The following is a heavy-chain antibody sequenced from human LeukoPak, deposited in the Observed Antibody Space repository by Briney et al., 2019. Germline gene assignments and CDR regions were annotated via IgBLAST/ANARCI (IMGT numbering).Heavy chain of an antibody. V-gene: IGHV4-59*01. Sequence: SETLSLTCTVSGGSISSYYWSWIRQPPGKGLEWIGYIYYSGSTNCNPSLKSRVTISVGTSENQFSLKLSSVTAADTAVYYCARVLDGGNSYYFDYWGQGTLVTVSS. CDR3: ARVLDGGNSYYFDY. J-gene: IGHJ4*02. CDR2: IYYSGST. D-gene: IGHD4-23*01. CDR1: GGSISSYY.